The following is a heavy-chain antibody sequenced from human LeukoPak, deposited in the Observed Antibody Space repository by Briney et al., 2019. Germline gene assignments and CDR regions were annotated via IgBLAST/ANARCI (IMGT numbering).Heavy chain of an antibody. V-gene: IGHV3-74*01. J-gene: IGHJ6*02. CDR1: GFTFSSYW. CDR2: INSDGSST. CDR3: AKGLPGYSSNLDV. D-gene: IGHD6-13*01. Sequence: GGSLRLSCAASGFTFSSYWMHWVRQAPGKGLVWVSRINSDGSSTSYADSVKGRFTISRDNSKNMLYLSMNSLKAEDTAIYYCAKGLPGYSSNLDVWGQGTTVTVSS.